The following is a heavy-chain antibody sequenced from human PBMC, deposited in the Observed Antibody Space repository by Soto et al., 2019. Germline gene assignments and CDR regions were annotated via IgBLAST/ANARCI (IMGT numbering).Heavy chain of an antibody. CDR1: GFTFSSYS. D-gene: IGHD4-17*01. Sequence: PGGSLRLSCAASGFTFSSYSMNWVRQAPGKGLEWVANIKQDGSEKYYVDSVKGRFTISRDNAKSSLYLQMNSLRAEDTAVYYCARDLASTTIPNYWGQGTLVTVSS. J-gene: IGHJ4*02. CDR3: ARDLASTTIPNY. CDR2: IKQDGSEK. V-gene: IGHV3-7*04.